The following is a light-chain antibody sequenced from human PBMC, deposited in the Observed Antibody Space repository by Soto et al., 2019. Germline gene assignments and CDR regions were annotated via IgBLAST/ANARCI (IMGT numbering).Light chain of an antibody. V-gene: IGKV3-15*01. CDR1: LTVINN. Sequence: DIVMTQSPPTLSVSPGESVTLSCWASLTVINNLAWYQQKPSQAPRLLISYASTRATGIPARFSGTGSGKEFPLTISNLQSEDFAVYYCQQYNNWPPGATFGPGTKVEI. J-gene: IGKJ3*01. CDR2: YAS. CDR3: QQYNNWPPGAT.